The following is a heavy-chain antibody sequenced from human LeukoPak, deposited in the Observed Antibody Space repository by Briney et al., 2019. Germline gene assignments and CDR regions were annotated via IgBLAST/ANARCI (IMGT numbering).Heavy chain of an antibody. D-gene: IGHD5-18*01. V-gene: IGHV3-23*01. CDR2: ISGSGGNT. CDR1: GFTFSSYA. J-gene: IGHJ4*02. CDR3: AKDLWALRYSYGDDFDY. Sequence: GGSLRLSCAASGFTFSSYAMSWVRQAPGKGLEWVSAISGSGGNTYYADSVKGRFTISRDNSKNTLYLQMNSLRAEDTAVYYCAKDLWALRYSYGDDFDYWGQGTLVTVSS.